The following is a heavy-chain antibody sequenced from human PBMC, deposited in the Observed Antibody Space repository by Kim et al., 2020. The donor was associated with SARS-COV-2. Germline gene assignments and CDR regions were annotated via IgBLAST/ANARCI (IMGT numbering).Heavy chain of an antibody. V-gene: IGHV3-30*04. J-gene: IGHJ4*02. CDR1: GFTFSSYA. D-gene: IGHD3-22*01. CDR2: ISYDGSNK. CDR3: ARDLWSTMIVVVNCLGY. Sequence: GGSLRLSCAASGFTFSSYAMHWVRQAPGKGLEWVAVISYDGSNKYYADSVKGRFTISRDNSKNTLYLQMNSLRAEDTAVYYCARDLWSTMIVVVNCLGYWGQGTLVTVSS.